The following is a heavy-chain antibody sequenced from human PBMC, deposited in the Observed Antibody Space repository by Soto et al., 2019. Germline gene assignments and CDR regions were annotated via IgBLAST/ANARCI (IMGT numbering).Heavy chain of an antibody. CDR2: IWYDGSNK. CDR3: ARDGRIDYGSGSDLGFDY. CDR1: GFTFSSYG. V-gene: IGHV3-33*01. J-gene: IGHJ4*02. Sequence: VQLVESGGGVVQPGRSLRLSCAASGFTFSSYGMHWVRQAPGKGLEWVAVIWYDGSNKYYADSVKGRFTISRDNSKNTLYLQMNSLRAEDTAVYYCARDGRIDYGSGSDLGFDYWGQGTLVTVSS. D-gene: IGHD3-10*01.